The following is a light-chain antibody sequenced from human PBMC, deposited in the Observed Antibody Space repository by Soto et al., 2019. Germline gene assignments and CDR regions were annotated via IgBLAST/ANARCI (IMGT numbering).Light chain of an antibody. J-gene: IGKJ4*01. V-gene: IGKV1-39*01. CDR1: QSISSY. CDR3: QQSYSTPFYT. CDR2: AAS. Sequence: DIQMTQSPSSLSASVGDRVTITCRASQSISSYLNCYQQKPGNAPKLLIYAASSLQSGVPSRFSGSGSGTDFTLTISSLQPEDFATYYCQQSYSTPFYTFGGGTKVEIK.